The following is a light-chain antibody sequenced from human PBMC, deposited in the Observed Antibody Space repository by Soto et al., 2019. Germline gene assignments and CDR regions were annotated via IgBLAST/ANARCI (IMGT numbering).Light chain of an antibody. CDR1: QSLLQTNGYTY. V-gene: IGKV2-28*01. CDR2: LTS. CDR3: LQSLQTPPWT. J-gene: IGKJ1*01. Sequence: IVMTQSPLSLPVTPGEPASISCRSSQSLLQTNGYTYLDWYLQKPGQSPQLLIYLTSIRASGVPDRFSGSGSGTEFTLKISKVEAEHVGVYYCLQSLQTPPWTFGPVTKVDI.